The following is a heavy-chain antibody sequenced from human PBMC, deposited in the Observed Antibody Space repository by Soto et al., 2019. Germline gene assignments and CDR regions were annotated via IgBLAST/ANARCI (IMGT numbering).Heavy chain of an antibody. CDR1: GYTFPYFG. Sequence: QVQLVQSGAEVKKPGASVRVSCRASGYTFPYFGIHWVRQAPGQSLEWMGSINPANGDTPYSQKFQGRVTITSDTSATTVYMEMVRLTSADTAVYYCARRVADGHFDFWGQGTLITVSS. CDR3: ARRVADGHFDF. J-gene: IGHJ4*02. D-gene: IGHD2-15*01. CDR2: INPANGDT. V-gene: IGHV1-3*01.